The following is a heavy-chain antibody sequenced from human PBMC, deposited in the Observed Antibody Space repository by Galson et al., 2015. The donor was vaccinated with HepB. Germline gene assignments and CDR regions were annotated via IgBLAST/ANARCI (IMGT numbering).Heavy chain of an antibody. D-gene: IGHD3-22*01. CDR3: ARARASITMIVVVTAADAFDI. J-gene: IGHJ3*02. CDR1: GYTFTSYG. CDR2: ISAYNGNT. V-gene: IGHV1-18*01. Sequence: SCKASGYTFTSYGISWVRQAPGQGLEWMGWISAYNGNTNYAQKLQGRVTMTTDTSTSTAYMELRSLRSDDTAVYYCARARASITMIVVVTAADAFDIWGQGTMVTVSS.